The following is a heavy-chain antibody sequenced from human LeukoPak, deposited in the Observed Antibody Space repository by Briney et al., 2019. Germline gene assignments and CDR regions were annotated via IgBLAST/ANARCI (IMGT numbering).Heavy chain of an antibody. D-gene: IGHD1-26*01. Sequence: PSETLSLTCTVSGGSISGSYWALVRQPPGKGLHWIGYIYYTGNINYNPSLKSRATMLADASNNQFSLKLNSVTAADTAVYYCARFLGATVRYFDYWGQGTLVTVSS. CDR1: GGSISGSY. CDR2: IYYTGNI. V-gene: IGHV4-59*01. CDR3: ARFLGATVRYFDY. J-gene: IGHJ4*02.